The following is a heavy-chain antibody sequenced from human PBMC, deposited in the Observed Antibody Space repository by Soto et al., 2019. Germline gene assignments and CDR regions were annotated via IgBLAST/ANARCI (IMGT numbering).Heavy chain of an antibody. D-gene: IGHD2-21*01. J-gene: IGHJ4*02. CDR3: ARVAYVDESFDY. CDR1: GFTFSSYW. Sequence: EVHLVESGGGLVQPGGSLRLSCAASGFTFSSYWMTWVRQAPGKGLEWVANKKPDGSEKNYVGSVKGRFTISRDNAKNSLFLQMDSLRAEDTAVYYCARVAYVDESFDYWGQGTLVTVSS. V-gene: IGHV3-7*01. CDR2: KKPDGSEK.